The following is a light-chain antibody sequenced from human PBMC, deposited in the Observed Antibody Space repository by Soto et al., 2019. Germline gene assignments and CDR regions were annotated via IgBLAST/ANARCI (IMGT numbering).Light chain of an antibody. J-gene: IGKJ1*01. V-gene: IGKV3-20*01. Sequence: EMLRTQCPVTLSLFPWAKATLSCRASQSVSSSYLAWYQQQHGQAPRLLIYGASSRATGTPDRFSGSGPGKDITLTISILASEDFAVYYCQQYGSSPRTFGQGTKVNIK. CDR1: QSVSSSY. CDR2: GAS. CDR3: QQYGSSPRT.